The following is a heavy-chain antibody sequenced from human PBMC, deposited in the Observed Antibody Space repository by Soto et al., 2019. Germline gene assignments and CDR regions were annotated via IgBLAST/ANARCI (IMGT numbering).Heavy chain of an antibody. J-gene: IGHJ3*02. CDR3: AREPPSSASHGDAFDI. Sequence: QVQLVESGGGVVQPGTSLRLSCAASGFMFSTYAMHWVRRAPGKGQEWVAAISYDGSSKYYADSVKGRFTISGDNSRNTLYLQMNSLITDDTAGYYCAREPPSSASHGDAFDIWGQGTMVTVSS. CDR2: ISYDGSSK. D-gene: IGHD1-26*01. V-gene: IGHV3-30-3*01. CDR1: GFMFSTYA.